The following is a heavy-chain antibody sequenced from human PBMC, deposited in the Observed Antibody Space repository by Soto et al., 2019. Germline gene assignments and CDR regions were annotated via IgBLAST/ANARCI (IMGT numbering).Heavy chain of an antibody. D-gene: IGHD4-4*01. J-gene: IGHJ6*02. CDR1: GGSISSGDYY. CDR3: AREMTTVINYYYYGMDV. Sequence: SETLSLTCTVSGGSISSGDYYWSWIRQPPGKGLEWIGYIYYSGSTYYNPSLKSRVTISVDTSKNQFSLKLSSVTAADTAVYYCAREMTTVINYYYYGMDVWGQGTTVTVSS. CDR2: IYYSGST. V-gene: IGHV4-30-4*01.